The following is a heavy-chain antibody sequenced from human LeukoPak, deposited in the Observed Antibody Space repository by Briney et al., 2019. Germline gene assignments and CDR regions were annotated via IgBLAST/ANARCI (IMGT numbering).Heavy chain of an antibody. CDR2: ISAYYGNT. CDR1: GYTFNSYG. Sequence: ASVNVSCKASGYTFNSYGISWVRQAPGQGLEWMVWISAYYGNTNCAQKLQGRVNMTTERSTSTAYMEVRSLRSDDTAVYYCARDFSVVGYCSGGSCRTDYWGQGTLVTVSS. J-gene: IGHJ4*02. CDR3: ARDFSVVGYCSGGSCRTDY. D-gene: IGHD2-15*01. V-gene: IGHV1-18*01.